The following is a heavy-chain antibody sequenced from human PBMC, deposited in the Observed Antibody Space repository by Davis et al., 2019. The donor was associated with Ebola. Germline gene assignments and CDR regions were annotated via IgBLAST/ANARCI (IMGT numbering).Heavy chain of an antibody. CDR3: ATREDGGGSSEDYYYMDV. CDR2: ISAYNGNT. D-gene: IGHD2-15*01. V-gene: IGHV1-18*04. CDR1: GYTFTSYG. Sequence: ASVKVSCKASGYTFTSYGISWVRQAPGQGLEWMGWISAYNGNTNYAQKLQGRVTMTTDTSTSTAYMELRSLRSDDTAVYYCATREDGGGSSEDYYYMDVWGKGTTVTVSS. J-gene: IGHJ6*03.